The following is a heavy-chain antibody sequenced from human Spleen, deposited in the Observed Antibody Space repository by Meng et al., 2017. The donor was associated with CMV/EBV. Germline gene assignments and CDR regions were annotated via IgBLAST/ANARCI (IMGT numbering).Heavy chain of an antibody. V-gene: IGHV3-15*01. CDR2: IKSKTDGGTA. CDR1: GLSFSTAW. CDR3: TTGGA. Sequence: GGSLRLSCAVSGLSFSTAWMNWVRQAPGKGLEWVGRIKSKTDGGTADYAAAVKGRVIISREDSKDMLYLQMNSLKTEDTAVYYCTTGGAWGQGTLVTVSS. J-gene: IGHJ5*02.